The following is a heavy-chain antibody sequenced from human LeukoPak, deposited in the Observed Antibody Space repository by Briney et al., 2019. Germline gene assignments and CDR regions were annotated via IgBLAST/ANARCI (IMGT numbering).Heavy chain of an antibody. J-gene: IGHJ4*02. CDR3: TQSDY. Sequence: GGSLRLTCAASGFTFSGSPILWVRQASGKGLEWVGRIRSKADNYATAYAASVQGRCTISRDDSKSTAYLQLNSLKTEDTAVYYCTQSDYWGQGALVTVSS. CDR2: IRSKADNYAT. V-gene: IGHV3-73*01. CDR1: GFTFSGSP.